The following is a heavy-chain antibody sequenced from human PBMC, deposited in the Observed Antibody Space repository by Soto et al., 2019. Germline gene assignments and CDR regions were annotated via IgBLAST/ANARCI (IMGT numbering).Heavy chain of an antibody. CDR3: ARVGDIVVVVADTLDY. D-gene: IGHD2-15*01. CDR2: ISYDGSNK. Sequence: QVQLVESGGGVVQPGRSLRLSCAASGFTFSSYAMHWVRQAPGKGLEWVAVISYDGSNKYYADSVKGRFTISRDNSKNALYLQMNSLRAEDTAVYYCARVGDIVVVVADTLDYWGQGTLVTVSS. J-gene: IGHJ4*02. V-gene: IGHV3-30-3*01. CDR1: GFTFSSYA.